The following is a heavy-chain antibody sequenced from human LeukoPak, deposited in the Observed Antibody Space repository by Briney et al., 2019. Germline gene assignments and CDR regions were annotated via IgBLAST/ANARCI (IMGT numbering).Heavy chain of an antibody. Sequence: SVKVSCKASGGTFSSYAISWVRQAPGQGLEWMGRIIPIFGTANYAQKFQGRVTITTDESTSTAYMELSSLRAEDTAVYYCAAIAVAPWGFDPWGQGTLVTVSS. J-gene: IGHJ5*02. V-gene: IGHV1-69*05. D-gene: IGHD6-19*01. CDR3: AAIAVAPWGFDP. CDR1: GGTFSSYA. CDR2: IIPIFGTA.